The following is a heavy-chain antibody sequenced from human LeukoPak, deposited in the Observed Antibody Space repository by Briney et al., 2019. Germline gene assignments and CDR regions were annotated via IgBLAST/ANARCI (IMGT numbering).Heavy chain of an antibody. V-gene: IGHV3-7*01. D-gene: IGHD2-15*01. CDR1: GFTFSGSW. CDR3: ENAPFRGGCNGAGCAYYFEH. J-gene: IGHJ4*02. Sequence: GVSLRLSCAASGFTFSGSWMRWVRQAPGKVLEGVATIKHDGSETFHVDSVKGRFTISRDNAKNCLYLQMTSLRADETALYYCENAPFRGGCNGAGCAYYFEHWGQGSRVTVFS. CDR2: IKHDGSET.